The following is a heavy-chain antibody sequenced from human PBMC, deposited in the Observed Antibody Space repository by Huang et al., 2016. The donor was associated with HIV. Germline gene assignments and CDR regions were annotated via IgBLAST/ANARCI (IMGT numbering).Heavy chain of an antibody. CDR3: ARDHWYPLQNWFDL. D-gene: IGHD1-1*01. CDR2: ISAYNSNT. Sequence: QVELVQSGAEVKRPGASVRVSCKAAGYIFTKYGINWVRQAPGQGLEWVGWISAYNSNTNYAEKVQGRVTLTRDTSATTAYMELREVTSADTAVYYCARDHWYPLQNWFDLWGQGTLVTVSS. CDR1: GYIFTKYG. J-gene: IGHJ5*01. V-gene: IGHV1-18*01.